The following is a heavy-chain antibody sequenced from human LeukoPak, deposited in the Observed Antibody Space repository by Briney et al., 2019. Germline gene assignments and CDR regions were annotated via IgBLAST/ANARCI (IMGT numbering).Heavy chain of an antibody. V-gene: IGHV4-59*08. CDR1: GGSISSYY. CDR3: ARRSFNCTNGICYNWFDP. CDR2: INYTGST. Sequence: SETLSLTCTVSGGSISSYYWSWIRQPPGKGLEWIGYINYTGSTNYNPSLKSRVTISVDTSKNQFSLKLSSVTAADTAVYYCARRSFNCTNGICYNWFDPWGQGTLVTVSS. J-gene: IGHJ5*02. D-gene: IGHD2-8*01.